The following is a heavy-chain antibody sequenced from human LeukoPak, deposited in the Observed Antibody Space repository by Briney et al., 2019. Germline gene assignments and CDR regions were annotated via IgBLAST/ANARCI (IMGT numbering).Heavy chain of an antibody. J-gene: IGHJ6*02. CDR1: GFTFSSYW. CDR2: IKQNGSEK. D-gene: IGHD6-13*01. Sequence: GGSLRLSCTASGFTFSSYWMSWVRQTPEKGLEWVANIKQNGSEKVYVDSVKGRFTISRDNAKSSLYLQMSGLRAEDTAVYYCARDPYSSSWSYGMAVWGQGTTVTVSS. V-gene: IGHV3-7*05. CDR3: ARDPYSSSWSYGMAV.